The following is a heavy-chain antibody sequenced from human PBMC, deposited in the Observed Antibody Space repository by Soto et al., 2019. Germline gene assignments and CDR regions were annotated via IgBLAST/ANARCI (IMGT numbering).Heavy chain of an antibody. Sequence: QVQLVESGGGVVQPGRSLRLSCAASAFTFNFYSMHWVRQAPGKGLEWVAVISFDESKEFYADSVKGRFTISRDNPNNTLYLQMNSLRAEDTAVYYCARGSDFYFGSGNLDYWGQGSLVTVSS. CDR1: AFTFNFYS. V-gene: IGHV3-30-3*01. CDR2: ISFDESKE. CDR3: ARGSDFYFGSGNLDY. J-gene: IGHJ4*02. D-gene: IGHD3-10*01.